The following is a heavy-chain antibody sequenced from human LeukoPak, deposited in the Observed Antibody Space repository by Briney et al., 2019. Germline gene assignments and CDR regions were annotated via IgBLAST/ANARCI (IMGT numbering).Heavy chain of an antibody. CDR2: IYYSGST. V-gene: IGHV4-39*07. CDR1: GGSISSSSYY. D-gene: IGHD3-22*01. Sequence: PSETLSLTCTVSGGSISSSSYYWGWIRQPPGKGLEWIGSIYYSGSTYYNPSLKSRVTISVDTSKNQFSLKLSSVTAADTAVYYCARVNPYYYDSSGYYGSFDYWGQGTLVTVSS. CDR3: ARVNPYYYDSSGYYGSFDY. J-gene: IGHJ4*02.